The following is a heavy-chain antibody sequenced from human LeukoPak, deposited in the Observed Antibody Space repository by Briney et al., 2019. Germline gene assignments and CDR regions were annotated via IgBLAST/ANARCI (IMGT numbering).Heavy chain of an antibody. J-gene: IGHJ3*02. CDR2: IYYSGST. CDR1: GGSISSYY. D-gene: IGHD6-19*01. CDR3: AREWNSSGWYLGAFDI. Sequence: PSETLSLTCTVSGGSISSYYWSWIRQPPGKGLEWIGYIYYSGSTNYNPSLKSRVTISVDTSKNQFSLKLSSVTAADTAVYYCAREWNSSGWYLGAFDIWGQGTMVTVSS. V-gene: IGHV4-59*01.